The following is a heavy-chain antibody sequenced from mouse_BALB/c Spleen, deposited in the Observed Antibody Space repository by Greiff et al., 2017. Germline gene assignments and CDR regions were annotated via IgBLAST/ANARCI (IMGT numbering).Heavy chain of an antibody. D-gene: IGHD1-1*01. CDR3: ARDGGYYGSSYYFDY. CDR1: GFTFSSYG. V-gene: IGHV5-6-3*01. CDR2: INSNGGST. J-gene: IGHJ2*01. Sequence: EVQLVESGGGLVQPGGSLKLSCAASGFTFSSYGMSWVRQTPDKRLELVATINSNGGSTYYPDSVKGRFTISRNNAKNTLYLQMSSLKSEDTAMYYCARDGGYYGSSYYFDYWGQGTTLTVSS.